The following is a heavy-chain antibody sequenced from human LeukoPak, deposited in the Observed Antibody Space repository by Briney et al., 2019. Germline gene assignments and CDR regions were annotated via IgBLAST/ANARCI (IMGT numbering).Heavy chain of an antibody. D-gene: IGHD3-16*02. J-gene: IGHJ6*02. Sequence: SVKVSCKASGYTFTSYGISWVRQAPGQGLEWMGGIIPIFGTANYAQKFQGRVTITADESTSTAYMELSSLRSEDTAVYYCARDLYYDYVWGSYRPPARYYYYGMDVWGQGTTVTVSS. CDR1: GYTFTSYG. CDR3: ARDLYYDYVWGSYRPPARYYYYGMDV. V-gene: IGHV1-69*13. CDR2: IIPIFGTA.